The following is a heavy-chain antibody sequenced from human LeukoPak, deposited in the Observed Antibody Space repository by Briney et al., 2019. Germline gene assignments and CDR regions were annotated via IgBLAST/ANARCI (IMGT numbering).Heavy chain of an antibody. CDR3: AREVRGQQWLVPTFDY. CDR1: GFTFSGYS. D-gene: IGHD6-19*01. J-gene: IGHJ4*02. CDR2: ISSSSSYI. V-gene: IGHV3-21*01. Sequence: GGSLRLSCAASGFTFSGYSMNWVRQAPGKGLEWVSSISSSSSYIYYADSVKGRFTISRDNAKNSLYLQMNSLRAEDTAVYYCAREVRGQQWLVPTFDYWGQGTLVTVSS.